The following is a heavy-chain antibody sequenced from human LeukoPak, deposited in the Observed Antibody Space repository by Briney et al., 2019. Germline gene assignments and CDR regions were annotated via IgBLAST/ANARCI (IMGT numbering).Heavy chain of an antibody. CDR3: ARGFQHSSSSPIREDY. CDR2: ISSSSSYI. J-gene: IGHJ4*02. D-gene: IGHD6-6*01. V-gene: IGHV3-21*01. Sequence: GGSLRLSCAASGFTFSSYSMNWVRQAPGKGLEWVSSISSSSSYICYADSVKGRFTISRDNAKNSLYLQMNSLRAEDTAVYYCARGFQHSSSSPIREDYWGQGTLATVSS. CDR1: GFTFSSYS.